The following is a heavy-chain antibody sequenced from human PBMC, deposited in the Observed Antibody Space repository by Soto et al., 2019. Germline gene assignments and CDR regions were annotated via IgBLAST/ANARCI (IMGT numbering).Heavy chain of an antibody. CDR2: ISYDGNNK. Sequence: QVQLVESGGGVVQPGRSLRLSCAASGFTYSTYTMHWVRQAPGKGLEWVAVISYDGNNKFYADSVKGRFTISRDSTKQTLYLQRNSLRPDDTAMYYCARDGVSSTEYTWKYGTSFDYWGQGALGSVSS. D-gene: IGHD1-7*01. J-gene: IGHJ4*02. CDR1: GFTYSTYT. CDR3: ARDGVSSTEYTWKYGTSFDY. V-gene: IGHV3-30-3*01.